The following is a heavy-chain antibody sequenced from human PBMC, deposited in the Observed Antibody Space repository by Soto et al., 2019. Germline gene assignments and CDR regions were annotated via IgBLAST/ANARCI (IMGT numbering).Heavy chain of an antibody. CDR2: IRSKANSYAT. J-gene: IGHJ5*02. V-gene: IGHV3-73*01. CDR3: TRPGYCSGGSCYPES. Sequence: PGGSLRLSCAASGFTFSGSAMHWVRQASGKGLEWVGRIRSKANSYATAYAASVKGRFTISRDDSKNTAYLQMNSLKTEDTAVYYCTRPGYCSGGSCYPESWGQGTLVTVSS. D-gene: IGHD2-15*01. CDR1: GFTFSGSA.